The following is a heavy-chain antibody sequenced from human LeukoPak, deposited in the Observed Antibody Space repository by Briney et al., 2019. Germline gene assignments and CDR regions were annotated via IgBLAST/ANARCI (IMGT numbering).Heavy chain of an antibody. CDR3: AISECYGSASYYAYPDY. D-gene: IGHD3-10*01. Sequence: PGRSVRLSCAASGFTFSSYWMSWVRQARGKGLVGVANIKQDGSEKYYVDSVKGRFTISRDNAKNSLYLQMSSLRAEDTAVHYCAISECYGSASYYAYPDYSGQGNLGTVSS. V-gene: IGHV3-7*01. CDR2: IKQDGSEK. J-gene: IGHJ4*02. CDR1: GFTFSSYW.